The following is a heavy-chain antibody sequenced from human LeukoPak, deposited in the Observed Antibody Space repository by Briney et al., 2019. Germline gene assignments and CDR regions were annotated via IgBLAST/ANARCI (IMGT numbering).Heavy chain of an antibody. J-gene: IGHJ4*02. CDR1: GYSISSGYY. CDR3: ARGPPRFVSY. CDR2: IHHSGST. Sequence: SETLSLTCTVSGYSISSGYYWGRIRQPPGKGLEWIGSIHHSGSTYYNPSLKSRVTISVDTSKNQFSLKLSSVTAADTAVYYCARGPPRFVSYWGQGTLVTVSS. V-gene: IGHV4-38-2*02. D-gene: IGHD5-24*01.